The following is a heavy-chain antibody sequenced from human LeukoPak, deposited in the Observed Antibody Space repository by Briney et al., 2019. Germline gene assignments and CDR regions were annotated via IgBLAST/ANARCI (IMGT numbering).Heavy chain of an antibody. D-gene: IGHD5-12*01. CDR2: INPNSGGT. CDR1: GYTFTGYY. CDR3: ASSVDLVANYYFDH. Sequence: ASVKVSCKASGYTFTGYYMHWVRQAPGQGLEWMGRINPNSGGTNYAQKFQGRVTMTEDTSTDTAHLELSSLRSEDTAVYYCASSVDLVANYYFDHWGQGTLVTVSS. V-gene: IGHV1-2*06. J-gene: IGHJ4*02.